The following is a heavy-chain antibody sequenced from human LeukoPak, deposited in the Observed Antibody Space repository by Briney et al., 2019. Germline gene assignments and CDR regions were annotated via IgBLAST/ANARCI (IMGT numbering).Heavy chain of an antibody. CDR1: GYTFTSYG. J-gene: IGHJ4*02. CDR3: VLEDYYDSSGLDY. CDR2: ISAYNGNT. Sequence: ASVKVSCKASGYTFTSYGISWVRQAPGQGLEWRGWISAYNGNTNYAQKLQGRVTMTTDTSTSTAYMELRSLRSDDTAVYYCVLEDYYDSSGLDYWGQGTLVTVSS. V-gene: IGHV1-18*01. D-gene: IGHD3-22*01.